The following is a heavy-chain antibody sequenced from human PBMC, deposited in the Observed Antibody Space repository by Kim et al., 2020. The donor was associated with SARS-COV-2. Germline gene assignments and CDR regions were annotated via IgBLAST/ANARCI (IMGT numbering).Heavy chain of an antibody. CDR2: IRSKANGYAT. D-gene: IGHD1-1*01. CDR3: TRVPGPTLTFWDAFA. CDR1: GFTFSDSA. V-gene: IGHV3-73*01. Sequence: GGSLRLSCGASGFTFSDSAMHWVRQASGKGLEWVGRIRSKANGYATAYIESVRGRFTISRDDSRNTAYLQMNSLKTEDTAVYYCTRVPGPTLTFWDAFA. J-gene: IGHJ3*02.